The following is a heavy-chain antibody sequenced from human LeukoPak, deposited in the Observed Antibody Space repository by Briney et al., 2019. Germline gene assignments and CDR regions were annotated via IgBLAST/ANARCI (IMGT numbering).Heavy chain of an antibody. CDR3: ATASSWDSSGWSGAFDI. CDR1: GYTLTELS. V-gene: IGHV1-24*01. J-gene: IGHJ3*02. D-gene: IGHD6-19*01. CDR2: FDPEDGET. Sequence: ASVKVSCKVSGYTLTELSMHWVRQAPGKGLEWMGGFDPEDGETIYGQKFQGRVTMTEDTSTDTAYMELSSLRSEDTAVYYCATASSWDSSGWSGAFDIWGQGTMVTVSS.